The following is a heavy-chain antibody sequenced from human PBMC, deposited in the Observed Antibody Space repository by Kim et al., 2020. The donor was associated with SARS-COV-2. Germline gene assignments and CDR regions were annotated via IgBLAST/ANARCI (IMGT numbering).Heavy chain of an antibody. CDR1: GFTFSNYE. V-gene: IGHV3-48*03. D-gene: IGHD3-10*01. CDR3: ARFRAFGN. J-gene: IGHJ4*02. Sequence: GGSLRLSCAASGFTFSNYEMNWVRQAPGKGLEWVSYISSSGSTIYYADSVKGRFTISRDDGKNSLYLQMNSLRADDTAVYYCARFRAFGNWGQGTLVTVSS. CDR2: ISSSGSTI.